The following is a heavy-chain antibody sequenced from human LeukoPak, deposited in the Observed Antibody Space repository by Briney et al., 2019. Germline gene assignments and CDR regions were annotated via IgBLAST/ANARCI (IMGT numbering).Heavy chain of an antibody. CDR3: GRAGGNHYYYGMDV. CDR1: GFTVSSNY. V-gene: IGHV3-53*05. Sequence: GGSLRLSCAASGFTVSSNYMSWVRQAPGEGLEWVSVIYSGGSTYYADSVKGRFTISRDNSKNTLYLQMNSLRAEDTAVYYCGRAGGNHYYYGMDVGGQGPTVTVS. CDR2: IYSGGST. J-gene: IGHJ6*02. D-gene: IGHD4-23*01.